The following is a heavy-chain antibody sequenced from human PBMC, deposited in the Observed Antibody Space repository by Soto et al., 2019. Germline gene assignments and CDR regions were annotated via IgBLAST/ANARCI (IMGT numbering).Heavy chain of an antibody. J-gene: IGHJ4*02. D-gene: IGHD5-12*01. Sequence: PSETLAVACIFSGGSISIGAYYWRWIRQHPGKGLEWIGYIYYSGSTYYNPSLKSRVTISVDTSKNQFSLKLSSVTAADTAVYYCARGGGYDRGDLDYWGQGTMVTVSS. CDR2: IYYSGST. CDR1: GGSISIGAYY. CDR3: ARGGGYDRGDLDY. V-gene: IGHV4-31*03.